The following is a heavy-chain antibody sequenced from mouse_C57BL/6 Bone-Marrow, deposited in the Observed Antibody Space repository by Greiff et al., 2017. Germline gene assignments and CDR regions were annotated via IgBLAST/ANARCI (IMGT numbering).Heavy chain of an antibody. CDR1: GYTFTAYT. Sequence: QVQLQQSGAELVKPGASVKLSCKASGYTFTAYTIHWEQQTSGQGLAWIGWFYPGGGSIKYNEKFEDHATLTADQSYRPVYMEFSRLQSDDAAVYCCARHEDGGNPAWLAYWGQGTLVTVSA. V-gene: IGHV1-62-2*01. D-gene: IGHD2-1*01. CDR2: FYPGGGSI. CDR3: ARHEDGGNPAWLAY. J-gene: IGHJ3*01.